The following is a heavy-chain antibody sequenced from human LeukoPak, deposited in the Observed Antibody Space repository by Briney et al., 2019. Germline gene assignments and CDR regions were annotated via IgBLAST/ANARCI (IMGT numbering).Heavy chain of an antibody. D-gene: IGHD6-19*01. CDR3: ARVHQEGQWLVLDY. V-gene: IGHV4-38-2*01. CDR1: GYSISSGYY. CDR2: IYHSGST. J-gene: IGHJ4*02. Sequence: SETLSLTCAVSGYSISSGYYWGWIRQPPGKGLEWIGSIYHSGSTYYNPSLKNRVTISVDTSKNQFSLKLSSVTAADTAVYYCARVHQEGQWLVLDYWGQGTLVTVSS.